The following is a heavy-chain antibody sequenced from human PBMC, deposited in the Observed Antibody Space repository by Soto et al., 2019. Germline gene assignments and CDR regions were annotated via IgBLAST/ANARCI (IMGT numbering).Heavy chain of an antibody. V-gene: IGHV1-69*12. CDR1: GGTFRTYA. Sequence: QVQLVQSGAEVKKPGSSVKVSCKASGGTFRTYAINWVRQAPGQGLEWMGGIIPVYGIIKYAQRFQGRVTLTADESTSNAYMELTSLIYDDTAIYYCARDTYHYDGSAYVDYWGQGTLFTVSS. J-gene: IGHJ4*02. CDR2: IIPVYGII. D-gene: IGHD3-22*01. CDR3: ARDTYHYDGSAYVDY.